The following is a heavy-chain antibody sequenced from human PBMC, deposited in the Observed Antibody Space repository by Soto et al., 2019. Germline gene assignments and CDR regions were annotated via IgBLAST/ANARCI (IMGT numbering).Heavy chain of an antibody. Sequence: GGSLRLSCAASGFTFSSYAMSWVRQAPGKGLEWVSAISGSGGSTYYADSVKGRFTISRDNSKNTLYLQMNSLRAEDTAVYYCAKDRRELRGSGSRGTKTLTFDYWGQGTLVTVSS. V-gene: IGHV3-23*01. CDR2: ISGSGGST. D-gene: IGHD3-10*01. CDR1: GFTFSSYA. J-gene: IGHJ4*02. CDR3: AKDRRELRGSGSRGTKTLTFDY.